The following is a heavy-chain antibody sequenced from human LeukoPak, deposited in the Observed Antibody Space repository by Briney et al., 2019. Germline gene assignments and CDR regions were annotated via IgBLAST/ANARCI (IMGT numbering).Heavy chain of an antibody. CDR3: ARDPEGELEPYFDY. CDR2: INAGNGNT. Sequence: ASVKVSCTASGYTFTSYAMHWVRQAPGQRLEWMGWINAGNGNTKYSQKFQGRVTITRDTSASIAYMELSSLRSEDTAVHYCARDPEGELEPYFDYWGQGTLVTVSS. D-gene: IGHD1-1*01. V-gene: IGHV1-3*01. CDR1: GYTFTSYA. J-gene: IGHJ4*02.